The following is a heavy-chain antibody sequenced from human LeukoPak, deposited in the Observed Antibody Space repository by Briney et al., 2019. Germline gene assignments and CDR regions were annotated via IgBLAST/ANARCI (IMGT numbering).Heavy chain of an antibody. CDR2: INHSGST. V-gene: IGHV4-34*01. J-gene: IGHJ5*02. CDR1: GGSFSGYY. D-gene: IGHD6-19*01. CDR3: AKRRSGWYAASLDP. Sequence: KPSETLSLTCAVYGGSFSGYYWSWIRQPPGKGLEWIGEINHSGSTNYNPSLKSRVTISVDTSKNQFSLKLSSVTAADTAVYYCAKRRSGWYAASLDPWGQGTLVTVSS.